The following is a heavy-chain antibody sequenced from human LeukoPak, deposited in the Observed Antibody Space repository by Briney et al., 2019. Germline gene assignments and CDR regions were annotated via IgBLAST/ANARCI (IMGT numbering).Heavy chain of an antibody. CDR1: GGSLSSYY. CDR2: IYYSGST. V-gene: IGHV4-59*01. CDR3: ARHATPAFWSGSFDY. D-gene: IGHD3-3*01. Sequence: SEALSLTCTVSGGSLSSYYWSWIRQPPGEGLEWVGYIYYSGSTNYNPSLKSRVTISVATSKNQSSLKLSSVTAADTAVYYCARHATPAFWSGSFDYWGQGTLVTVSS. J-gene: IGHJ4*02.